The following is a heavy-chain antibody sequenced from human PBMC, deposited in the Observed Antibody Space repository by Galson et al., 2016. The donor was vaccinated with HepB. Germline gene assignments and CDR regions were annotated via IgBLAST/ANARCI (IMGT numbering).Heavy chain of an antibody. CDR1: GGSINGYY. CDR2: IYYSGST. Sequence: SETLSLTCTVSGGSINGYYWSWIRQPPGKGLEWIGYIYYSGSTRYNPSLMSRVTISVDTSRNHFSLKMSSVTAADTAVYYCARGLLYSSGWFEGFYFDYWGQGTLVTVSS. J-gene: IGHJ4*02. CDR3: ARGLLYSSGWFEGFYFDY. V-gene: IGHV4-59*01. D-gene: IGHD6-19*01.